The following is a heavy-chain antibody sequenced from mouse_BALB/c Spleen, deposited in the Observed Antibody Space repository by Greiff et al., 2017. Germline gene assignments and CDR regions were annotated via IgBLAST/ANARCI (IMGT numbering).Heavy chain of an antibody. CDR2: IDPANGNT. D-gene: IGHD1-1*01. Sequence: VQLQQSGAELVKPGASVKLSCTASGFNIKDTYMHWVKQRPEQGLEWIGRIDPANGNTKYDPKFQGKATITADTSSNTAYLQLSSLTSEDTAVYYCAREGSSYGDWYFDVWGAGTTVTVSS. CDR3: AREGSSYGDWYFDV. V-gene: IGHV14-3*02. J-gene: IGHJ1*01. CDR1: GFNIKDTY.